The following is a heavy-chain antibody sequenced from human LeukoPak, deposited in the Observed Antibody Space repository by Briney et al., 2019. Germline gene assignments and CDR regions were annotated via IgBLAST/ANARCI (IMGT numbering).Heavy chain of an antibody. CDR2: IKSKAAGGTT. V-gene: IGHV3-15*01. CDR1: GFTFSSYG. J-gene: IGHJ4*02. CDR3: SAASHDGY. Sequence: GGSLRLSCAASGFTFSSYGMHWVRQAPGKGLEWVGRIKSKAAGGTTDYAAPVKGRFTISRDDSKNTLYLQMNSLKTEDTAVYYCSAASHDGYWGQGTLVTVSS. D-gene: IGHD2-15*01.